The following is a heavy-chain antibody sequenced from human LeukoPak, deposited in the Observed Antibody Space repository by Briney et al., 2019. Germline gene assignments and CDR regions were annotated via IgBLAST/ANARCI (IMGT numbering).Heavy chain of an antibody. CDR2: INHSGST. D-gene: IGHD2-2*01. V-gene: IGHV4-38-2*02. J-gene: IGHJ5*02. Sequence: PSETLSLTCTVSGYSISSGYYWGWIRQPPGKGLEWIGEINHSGSTNYNPSLKSRVTISVDTSKNQFSLKLSSVTAADTAVYYCARSLVVPAAISYNWFDPWGQGTLVTVSS. CDR1: GYSISSGYY. CDR3: ARSLVVPAAISYNWFDP.